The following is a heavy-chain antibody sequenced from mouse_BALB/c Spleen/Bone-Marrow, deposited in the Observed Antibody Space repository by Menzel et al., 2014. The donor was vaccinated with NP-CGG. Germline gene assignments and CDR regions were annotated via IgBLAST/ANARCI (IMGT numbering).Heavy chain of an antibody. Sequence: EVHLVESGGGLVQPGGSLRLSCATSGFTFTDYYMSWVRQPPGKALEWLGFIRNKANGYTTEYSASVKGRLTISRDNSQSILYLQMNTLRAEDSATYYCARDRRYDLAWFAYWGQGTLVTVSA. V-gene: IGHV7-3*02. CDR3: ARDRRYDLAWFAY. CDR1: GFTFTDYY. CDR2: IRNKANGYTT. J-gene: IGHJ3*01. D-gene: IGHD2-14*01.